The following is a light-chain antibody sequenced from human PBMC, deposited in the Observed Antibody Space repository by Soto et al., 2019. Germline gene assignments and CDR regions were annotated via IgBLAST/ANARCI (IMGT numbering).Light chain of an antibody. V-gene: IGLV2-14*01. CDR3: SSYTSSSALV. CDR2: DVS. J-gene: IGLJ1*01. Sequence: QSVLTQPASVSGSPGQSITISCTGTSSDVGGYNYVSWYQQHPGKAPQLMIYDVSYRPSGVSNRFSGSKSGNTASLTISGLQAEDEADYYCSSYTSSSALVFGTGTKVTVL. CDR1: SSDVGGYNY.